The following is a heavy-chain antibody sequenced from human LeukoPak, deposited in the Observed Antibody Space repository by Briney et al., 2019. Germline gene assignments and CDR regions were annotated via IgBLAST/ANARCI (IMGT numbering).Heavy chain of an antibody. D-gene: IGHD2-15*01. CDR1: GLTFSSYA. CDR3: AKAKLSGGRYFDY. J-gene: IGHJ4*02. V-gene: IGHV3-23*01. Sequence: SGGSLRLSRSASGLTFSSYAMSWVRPAPGKGLGWVSAISGSGGSTSHADSVKARFTISIDNSKNSLYLQMSSVRAEDTAVYDCAKAKLSGGRYFDYWGQGTLVTVSS. CDR2: ISGSGGST.